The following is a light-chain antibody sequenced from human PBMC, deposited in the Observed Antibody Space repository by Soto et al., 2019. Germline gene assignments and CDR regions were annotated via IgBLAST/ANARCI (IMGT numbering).Light chain of an antibody. J-gene: IGKJ4*01. CDR2: AAS. CDR1: QDIGNF. Sequence: DIQMTQSPSSLSAFVGDRVTITCRASQDIGNFLAWYQQKPGKVPKLLIYAASTLQSGVPSRFSGSGSGTDFTLTISSLQPEDGATYYCQKCKVAPFTFGGGTKVDIK. V-gene: IGKV1-27*01. CDR3: QKCKVAPFT.